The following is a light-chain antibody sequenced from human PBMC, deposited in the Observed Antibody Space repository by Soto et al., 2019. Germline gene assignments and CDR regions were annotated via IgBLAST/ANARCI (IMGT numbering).Light chain of an antibody. CDR1: QSVSRN. Sequence: EVVLTQSPATLSVSPGDSATLSCRASQSVSRNFAWYQQKPGQAPRLLIYGASTRATGVPARFSGSGSATEFTLSISSLQSEDVAVYYCQQYGDWPPETFGQGTKLEI. CDR2: GAS. J-gene: IGKJ2*01. CDR3: QQYGDWPPET. V-gene: IGKV3-15*01.